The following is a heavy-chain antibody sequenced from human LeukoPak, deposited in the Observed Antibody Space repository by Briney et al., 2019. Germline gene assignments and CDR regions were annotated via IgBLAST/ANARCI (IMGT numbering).Heavy chain of an antibody. Sequence: GGSLRLSCAASGFSFSSYSMNWVRQAPGKGLEWVSYISGSGNAIHYTDSVKGRFTISRDNAKNALYLQMNSLRAEDTAVYFCARDYLYAFDYWGQGTLVAVSS. CDR1: GFSFSSYS. J-gene: IGHJ4*02. D-gene: IGHD2-2*01. CDR2: ISGSGNAI. V-gene: IGHV3-48*01. CDR3: ARDYLYAFDY.